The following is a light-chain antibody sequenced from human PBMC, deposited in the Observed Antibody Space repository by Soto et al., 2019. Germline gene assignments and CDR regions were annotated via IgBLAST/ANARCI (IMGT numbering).Light chain of an antibody. CDR2: AAS. Sequence: DIQMTQSPSSLSASVGDRVTIXXRASQSISSYLNWYQQKPGKAPKXLIYAASSLQSGVPSRFSGSGSGTDFTLTISSLQPEDFATYYCQQSYSTPLSFGPGTKVDIK. V-gene: IGKV1-39*01. J-gene: IGKJ3*01. CDR3: QQSYSTPLS. CDR1: QSISSY.